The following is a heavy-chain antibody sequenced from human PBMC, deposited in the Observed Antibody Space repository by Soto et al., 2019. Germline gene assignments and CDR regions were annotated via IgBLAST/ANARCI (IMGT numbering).Heavy chain of an antibody. CDR3: ARGGHIAVVTASFDT. J-gene: IGHJ4*02. D-gene: IGHD2-21*02. CDR1: GYTFNTYY. V-gene: IGHV1-46*02. Sequence: QVQLVQSGAEVRKPGASVKVSCKPSGYTFNTYYLHWLRQAPGQALEWMGVIHPSGGGTTYAQKFLGRVTVTRDTSTTTVFMELSSLRSDDTAVYYCARGGHIAVVTASFDTWGKGTLVTVSS. CDR2: IHPSGGGT.